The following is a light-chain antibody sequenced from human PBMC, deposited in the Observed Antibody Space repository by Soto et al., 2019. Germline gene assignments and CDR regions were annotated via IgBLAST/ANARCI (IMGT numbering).Light chain of an antibody. CDR3: QQRSNWPRT. Sequence: EIVMTQSPATLSVSPGERATLSCGASQSVSSYLAWYQQKPGQAPRLLIYDASNRATGIPARFSGSGSGTDFTLTISSLEPEDFAVYYCQQRSNWPRTFGQGTKV. V-gene: IGKV3-11*01. CDR1: QSVSSY. J-gene: IGKJ1*01. CDR2: DAS.